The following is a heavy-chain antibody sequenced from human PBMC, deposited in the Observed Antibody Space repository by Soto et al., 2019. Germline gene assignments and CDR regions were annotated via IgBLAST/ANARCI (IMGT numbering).Heavy chain of an antibody. V-gene: IGHV3-53*02. CDR1: GFTVSDS. Sequence: EVQLVETGGGLIQPGGSLKLSCSVAGFTVSDSMSWVRQAPGKGLECVSGISDSGDRTNYADSVKGRFTISRDNSKHTVHLQMSSLRAEDTAVYYCVKARQHCSPYNCYTADYWGQGTLVTVSS. CDR3: VKARQHCSPYNCYTADY. D-gene: IGHD1-20*01. J-gene: IGHJ4*02. CDR2: ISDSGDRT.